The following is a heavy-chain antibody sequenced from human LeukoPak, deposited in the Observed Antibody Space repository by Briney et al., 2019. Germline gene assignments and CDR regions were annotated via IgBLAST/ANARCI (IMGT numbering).Heavy chain of an antibody. CDR2: IIGSGGNT. Sequence: PGGSLRLSCAASSFTFSNYGMTWVRQAPGKGLEWVSAIIGSGGNTYYADSVKGRFTISRDNSKNTLYLQMNSLRAEDTAVYYCAKDVLVATITGVLSWFDPWGQGTLVTVSS. V-gene: IGHV3-23*01. J-gene: IGHJ5*02. CDR3: AKDVLVATITGVLSWFDP. CDR1: SFTFSNYG. D-gene: IGHD5-12*01.